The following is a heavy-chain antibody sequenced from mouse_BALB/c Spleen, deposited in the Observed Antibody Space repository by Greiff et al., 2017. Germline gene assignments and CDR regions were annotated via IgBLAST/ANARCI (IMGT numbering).Heavy chain of an antibody. CDR2: ISYSGST. Sequence: EVKLMESGPGLVKPSQSLSLTCTVTGYSITSDYAWNWIRQFPGNKLEWMGYISYSGSTSYNPSLKSRISITRDTSKNQFFLQLNSVTTEDTATYYCASSYEDYAMDYWGQGTSVTVSS. D-gene: IGHD1-1*01. CDR3: ASSYEDYAMDY. CDR1: GYSITSDYA. J-gene: IGHJ4*01. V-gene: IGHV3-2*02.